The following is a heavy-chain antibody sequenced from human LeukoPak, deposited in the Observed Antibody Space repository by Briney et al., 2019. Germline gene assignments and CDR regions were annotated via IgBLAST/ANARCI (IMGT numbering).Heavy chain of an antibody. V-gene: IGHV4-34*01. CDR2: INHSGST. Sequence: SETLSLTCAVYGGSFSGYYWSWIRQPPGKGLERIGEINHSGSTNYNPSLKSRVTISVDTSKNQFSLKLSSVAAADTAVYYCARLGKSFYYYYMDVWGKGTTVTVSS. D-gene: IGHD1-26*01. J-gene: IGHJ6*03. CDR3: ARLGKSFYYYYMDV. CDR1: GGSFSGYY.